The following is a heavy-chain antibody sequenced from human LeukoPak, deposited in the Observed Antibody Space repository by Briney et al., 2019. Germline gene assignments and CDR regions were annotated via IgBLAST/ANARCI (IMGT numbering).Heavy chain of an antibody. D-gene: IGHD3-10*01. J-gene: IGHJ5*02. CDR2: INHSGST. Sequence: SETLSLTCAVYGGSFSGYYWSWIRQPPGKGLEWIGEINHSGSTNYNPSLKSRDTISVDTSKNQFSLKLSSVTAADTAVYYCARHLIVRGVIKAFGWFDPWGQGTLVTVSS. CDR1: GGSFSGYY. V-gene: IGHV4-34*01. CDR3: ARHLIVRGVIKAFGWFDP.